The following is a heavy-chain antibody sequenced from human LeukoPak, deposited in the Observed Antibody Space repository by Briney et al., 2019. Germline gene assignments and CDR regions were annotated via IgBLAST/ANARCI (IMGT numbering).Heavy chain of an antibody. CDR3: AKRGAYFGGFDY. CDR1: GFTFRNYD. CDR2: VSGSGDDT. Sequence: GGSLRLSCAASGFTFRNYDMSWVRQAPGKGLEWVSAVSGSGDDTYYADSVKGRFTISRDHSKSTLYLQMNTLRAEDTAVYYCAKRGAYFGGFDYWGQGTLVTVSS. V-gene: IGHV3-23*01. D-gene: IGHD3-10*01. J-gene: IGHJ4*02.